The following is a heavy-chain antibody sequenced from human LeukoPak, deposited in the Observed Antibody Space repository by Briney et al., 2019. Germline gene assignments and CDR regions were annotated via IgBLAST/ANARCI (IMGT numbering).Heavy chain of an antibody. CDR3: AKRDSSSSGYNFDY. V-gene: IGHV3-30*02. Sequence: GGSLRLSCAASGFTFSSYGMHWVRQAPGKGLEWVAFIRYDGSNKYYADSVKGRFTISRDNSKNTLYLQMNSLRAEDTAAYYCAKRDSSSSGYNFDYWGQGTLVTVSS. CDR2: IRYDGSNK. D-gene: IGHD6-6*01. CDR1: GFTFSSYG. J-gene: IGHJ4*02.